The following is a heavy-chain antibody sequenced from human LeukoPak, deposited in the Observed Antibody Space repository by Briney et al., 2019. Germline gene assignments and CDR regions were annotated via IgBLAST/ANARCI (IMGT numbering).Heavy chain of an antibody. Sequence: GGPLRLSCAASGFTFSSYAMSWVRQAPGKGLEWVSAISGSGGSTYYADSVKGRFTISRDNSKNTLYLQMNSLRAEDTAVYYCAKPLIGGYSDDSTDFDYWGQGTLVTVSS. CDR1: GFTFSSYA. CDR3: AKPLIGGYSDDSTDFDY. CDR2: ISGSGGST. V-gene: IGHV3-23*01. D-gene: IGHD2-21*01. J-gene: IGHJ4*02.